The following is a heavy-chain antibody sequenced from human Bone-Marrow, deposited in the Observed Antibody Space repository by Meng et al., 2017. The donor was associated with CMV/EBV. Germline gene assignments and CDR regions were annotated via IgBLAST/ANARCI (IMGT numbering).Heavy chain of an antibody. CDR1: GFTFGSYW. D-gene: IGHD3-16*01. J-gene: IGHJ2*01. CDR3: ARVFWGGPNFDL. Sequence: GESLKISCAASGFTFGSYWMHWVRQAPGKGLVWVSRINSDGSSTSYADSVKGRFTISRDNAKNTLYLQMNSLRAEDTAVYYCARVFWGGPNFDLWGRGTLVTVSS. V-gene: IGHV3-74*01. CDR2: INSDGSST.